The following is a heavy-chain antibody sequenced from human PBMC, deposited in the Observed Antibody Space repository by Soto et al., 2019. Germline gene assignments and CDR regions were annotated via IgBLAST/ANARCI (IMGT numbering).Heavy chain of an antibody. D-gene: IGHD1-26*01. J-gene: IGHJ6*02. CDR2: ISYDGGNK. V-gene: IGHV3-30*18. CDR1: GFIFSAYG. Sequence: GGSLRLSCAASGFIFSAYGIHWVRQAPGKGLEWVAVISYDGGNKYYSDSVKGRFTSSRDTSKNTVFLQMDNPRPEDTAVYYCAKTHGREAAPGNYYCGMDGCGQGTTVTVSS. CDR3: AKTHGREAAPGNYYCGMDG.